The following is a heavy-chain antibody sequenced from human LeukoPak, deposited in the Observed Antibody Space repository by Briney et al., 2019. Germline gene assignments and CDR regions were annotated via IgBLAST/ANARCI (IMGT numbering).Heavy chain of an antibody. CDR3: AIHERAAAGMGPIDY. CDR1: GYSFTSYW. D-gene: IGHD6-13*01. V-gene: IGHV5-51*01. J-gene: IGHJ4*02. CDR2: IYPGDSDT. Sequence: GESLKISCKGSGYSFTSYWIGWVRQMPGKGLEWMGIIYPGDSDTRYSPSFQGQVTISADESISTAYLQWSSLKASDTAMYYCAIHERAAAGMGPIDYWGQGTLVTVSS.